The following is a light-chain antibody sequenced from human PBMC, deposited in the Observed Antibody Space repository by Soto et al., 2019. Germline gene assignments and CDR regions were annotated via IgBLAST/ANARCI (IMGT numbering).Light chain of an antibody. Sequence: DIQMTQSPSTLSASVGDRVTITCRASQNINNWLAWYQQKPGKAPKLLIYKASSLDSGVPSRFSGSGSGTEFTLTISSLQPDDFAIYYCQQYNGYFGPGTKLDIK. V-gene: IGKV1-5*03. CDR2: KAS. CDR1: QNINNW. CDR3: QQYNGY. J-gene: IGKJ3*01.